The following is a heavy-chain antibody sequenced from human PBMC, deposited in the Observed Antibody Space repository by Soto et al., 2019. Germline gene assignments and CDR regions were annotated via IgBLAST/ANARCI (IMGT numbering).Heavy chain of an antibody. CDR1: GGTFSSYT. CDR3: SRGVASLVDS. J-gene: IGHJ4*02. Sequence: QVQLVQSGAEVEKPGSSVRVSCTPSGGTFSSYTISWVRQAPGQGLEWMGRIVPITGMPRYAQKFQGRLTITAVTSTTTAYLELSSLTSEDSAVYFCSRGVASLVDSWGQGTQVTVSS. V-gene: IGHV1-69*02. D-gene: IGHD2-15*01. CDR2: IVPITGMP.